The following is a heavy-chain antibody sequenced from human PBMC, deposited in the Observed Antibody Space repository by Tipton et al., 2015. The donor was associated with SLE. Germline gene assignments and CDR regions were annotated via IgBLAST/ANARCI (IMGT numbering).Heavy chain of an antibody. CDR1: GGSISSGGYY. Sequence: TLSLTCTVSGGSISSGGYYWSWIRQHPGKGLEWIGYIYYSGSTYYNPSLKSRVTISVDTSKNQFSLKLSSVTAADTAVYYCAREGGREGYSFFDYWGQGTLVTVSS. J-gene: IGHJ4*02. CDR2: IYYSGST. CDR3: AREGGREGYSFFDY. D-gene: IGHD2/OR15-2a*01. V-gene: IGHV4-31*03.